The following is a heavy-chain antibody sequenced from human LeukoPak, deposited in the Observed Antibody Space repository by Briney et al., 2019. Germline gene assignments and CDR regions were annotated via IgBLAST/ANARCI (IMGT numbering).Heavy chain of an antibody. V-gene: IGHV4-61*01. J-gene: IGHJ6*02. Sequence: PSETLSLTCTVSGGSVSSGSYYWSWIRQPPGKGLDWIGYIYYSGSTNYNPSLKSRVTISVDTSKNQFSLKLSSVTAADTAVYYCARDTYDYGMDVWGQGTTVTVSS. CDR1: GGSVSSGSYY. CDR3: ARDTYDYGMDV. CDR2: IYYSGST.